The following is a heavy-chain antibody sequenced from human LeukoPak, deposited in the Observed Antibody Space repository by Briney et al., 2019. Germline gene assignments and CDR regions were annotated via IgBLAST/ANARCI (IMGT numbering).Heavy chain of an antibody. Sequence: ASVKVSCKASGYTFTSYYMHWVRQAPGQGLEWMGVISPSGGSTSYAQKFQGRVTMTRDTSTSTVYMELSSLRSEDTAVYYCARDRGFWSGYYPFDYWGQGTLVTVSS. D-gene: IGHD3-3*01. CDR2: ISPSGGST. J-gene: IGHJ4*02. CDR1: GYTFTSYY. CDR3: ARDRGFWSGYYPFDY. V-gene: IGHV1-46*01.